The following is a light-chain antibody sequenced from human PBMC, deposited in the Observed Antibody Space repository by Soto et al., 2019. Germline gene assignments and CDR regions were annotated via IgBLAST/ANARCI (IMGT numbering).Light chain of an antibody. V-gene: IGKV3-20*01. Sequence: ETVLTQSPGTVSLSPGESATLSCRASQSVAKSYLAWFQHKPGQAPRLLIHDASSRATGIPDRFSGSGSGTDFTLTVSRLEPEDFAVYYCQQYSNSPLTFGGGTKVEIK. CDR3: QQYSNSPLT. CDR2: DAS. J-gene: IGKJ4*01. CDR1: QSVAKSY.